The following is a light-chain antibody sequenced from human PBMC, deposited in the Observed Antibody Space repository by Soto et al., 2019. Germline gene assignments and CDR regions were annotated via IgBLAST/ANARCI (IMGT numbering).Light chain of an antibody. CDR1: QSIGDW. CDR2: DAS. CDR3: QQYNSYPWT. J-gene: IGKJ1*01. V-gene: IGKV1-5*01. Sequence: DIQMTQSPSTLSASVGDRGTITCRASQSIGDWLAWYQQKPGKAPKLLIYDASSLESGVPSRFSGSGSGTEFTLTIRRLQPDDFATYYCQQYNSYPWTFGQGTKVDI.